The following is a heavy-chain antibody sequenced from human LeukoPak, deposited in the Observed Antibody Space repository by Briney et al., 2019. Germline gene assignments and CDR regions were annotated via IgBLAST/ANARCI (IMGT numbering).Heavy chain of an antibody. CDR3: CRAGVGKSPRPVY. CDR1: GFPFGDYA. CDR2: IGRKAHSGTT. D-gene: IGHD1-14*01. V-gene: IGHV3-49*04. Sequence: GGSLLLSCAASGFPFGDYAMSWVRQAPGKGLEWVGFIGRKAHSGTTEYAASVKGRFTISRDDSTSIAYLQMDSLQTGDTAVYYCCRAGVGKSPRPVYWGQGTLVTVSS. J-gene: IGHJ4*02.